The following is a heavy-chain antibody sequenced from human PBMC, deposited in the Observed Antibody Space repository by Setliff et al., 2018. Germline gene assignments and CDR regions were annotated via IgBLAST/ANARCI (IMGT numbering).Heavy chain of an antibody. CDR1: GGSISTTDYY. J-gene: IGHJ4*02. CDR2: VYYSGNT. D-gene: IGHD3-22*01. CDR3: ARYDSSGYSENYYFDY. V-gene: IGHV4-39*07. Sequence: ETLSLTCTVSGGSISTTDYYWGWIRQPPGKGLEWIGCVYYSGNTYYSPSLKSRVTMFVDTFKNQFSLMLYSVTAADTAIYYCARYDSSGYSENYYFDYWGQGTLVTVSS.